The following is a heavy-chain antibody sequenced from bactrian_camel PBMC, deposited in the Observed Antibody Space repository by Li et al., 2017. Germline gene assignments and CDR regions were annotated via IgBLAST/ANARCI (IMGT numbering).Heavy chain of an antibody. CDR2: MNSYDVP. CDR3: AADLSKEFGKKWVRRTDFGY. D-gene: IGHD3*01. J-gene: IGHJ6*01. V-gene: IGHV3S53*01. CDR1: GETASTYC. Sequence: VQLVESGGGSAQAGGSLRLSCVVSGETASTYCMGWFRQAQGKEREWEASMNSYDVPKYADYVAGRFAISEDNAKNVLYLQMDSLQPEDTALYYCAADLSKEFGKKWVRRTDFGYWDQGTQVTVS.